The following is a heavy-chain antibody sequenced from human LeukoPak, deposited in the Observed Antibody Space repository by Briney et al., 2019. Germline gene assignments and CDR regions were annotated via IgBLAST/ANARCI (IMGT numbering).Heavy chain of an antibody. CDR3: ARAYKDRSLAGKKEFFQH. Sequence: SLRLSCAASGFTFDNYAMSWVRQVPGKGLEWISLISWNSGTIGYADSVKGRFTISRDNANNFLYLQMNSLRAEDTALYYCARAYKDRSLAGKKEFFQHWGQGTLVTVSS. V-gene: IGHV3-9*01. CDR1: GFTFDNYA. J-gene: IGHJ1*01. CDR2: ISWNSGTI. D-gene: IGHD6-19*01.